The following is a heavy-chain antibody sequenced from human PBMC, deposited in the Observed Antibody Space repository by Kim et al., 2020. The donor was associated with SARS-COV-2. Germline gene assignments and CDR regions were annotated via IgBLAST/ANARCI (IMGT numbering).Heavy chain of an antibody. D-gene: IGHD2-15*01. CDR3: ARDRGGSERYFDY. J-gene: IGHJ4*02. CDR1: GGSISSSNW. Sequence: SETLSLTCAVSGGSISSSNWWSWVRQPPGKGLECIGEIYHSGSTNYNPSLKSRVTISVDKSKNQFSLKLSSVTAADTAVYYCARDRGGSERYFDYWGQGTLVTVSS. CDR2: IYHSGST. V-gene: IGHV4-4*02.